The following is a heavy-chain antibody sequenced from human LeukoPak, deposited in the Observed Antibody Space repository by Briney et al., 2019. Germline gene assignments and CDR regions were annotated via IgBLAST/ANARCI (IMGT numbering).Heavy chain of an antibody. J-gene: IGHJ4*02. CDR1: GFTFSTYW. D-gene: IGHD3-22*01. Sequence: GGSLRLSCAASGFTFSTYWMHWVRQAPGKGLVWVSRINPDGSGTDYADSVKGRFTISRDNAKNSLYLQMNSLRAEDTAVYYCARVSYDSSGYYYFDYWGQGTLVTVSS. CDR3: ARVSYDSSGYYYFDY. V-gene: IGHV3-74*01. CDR2: INPDGSGT.